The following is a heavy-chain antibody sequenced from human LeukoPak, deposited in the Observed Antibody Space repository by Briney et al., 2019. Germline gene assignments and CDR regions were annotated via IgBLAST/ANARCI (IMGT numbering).Heavy chain of an antibody. CDR1: GFTFSSYA. CDR2: ISYDGSNK. J-gene: IGHJ4*02. Sequence: GGSLRLSCAASGFTFSSYAMHWVRQAPGKGLEWVAVISYDGSNKYYADSVKGRFTISRDNSKNTLYLQMNSLRAEDTAVYYCAKVQAPRYYDSSGYHFDYWGQGTLVTVSS. D-gene: IGHD3-22*01. V-gene: IGHV3-30*04. CDR3: AKVQAPRYYDSSGYHFDY.